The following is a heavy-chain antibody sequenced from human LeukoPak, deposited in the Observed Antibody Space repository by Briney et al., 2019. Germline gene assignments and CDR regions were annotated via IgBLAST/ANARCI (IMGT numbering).Heavy chain of an antibody. D-gene: IGHD6-13*01. Sequence: GESLKISCKGSGYSFTSYWIGWLRQMPGKGLEWMGITYPGDSDTRYSPSFEGQVTISADKSISTAYLQWSSLKASDTAMYYCVSAPTYSTTWYSDYWGQGTLVSVSS. CDR3: VSAPTYSTTWYSDY. V-gene: IGHV5-51*01. CDR1: GYSFTSYW. J-gene: IGHJ4*02. CDR2: TYPGDSDT.